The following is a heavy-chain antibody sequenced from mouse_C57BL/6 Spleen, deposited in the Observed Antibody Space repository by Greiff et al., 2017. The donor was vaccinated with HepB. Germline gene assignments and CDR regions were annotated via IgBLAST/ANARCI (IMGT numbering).Heavy chain of an antibody. Sequence: VQLQQSGAELVRPGTSVKVSCKASGYAFTNYLIEWVKQRPGQGLEWIGVINPGSGGTNYNEKFKGKATLTADKSSSTAYMQLSSLTSEDSEVYFWAREKGIYYGKNWFAYWGQGTLVTVSA. CDR1: GYAFTNYL. CDR2: INPGSGGT. CDR3: AREKGIYYGKNWFAY. D-gene: IGHD2-1*01. V-gene: IGHV1-54*01. J-gene: IGHJ3*01.